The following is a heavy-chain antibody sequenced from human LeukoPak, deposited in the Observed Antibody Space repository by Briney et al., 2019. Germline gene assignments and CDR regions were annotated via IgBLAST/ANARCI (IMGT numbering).Heavy chain of an antibody. Sequence: GGSLRLSCAASGFTFDDYGTSWVRQAPGKGLEWVSAISGSGGSTYYADSVKGRFTISRDNSKNTLYLQMNSLRAEDTAVYYCAKEAQWLVTYGGSYWGQGTLVTVSS. D-gene: IGHD6-19*01. J-gene: IGHJ4*02. CDR2: ISGSGGST. CDR3: AKEAQWLVTYGGSY. CDR1: GFTFDDYG. V-gene: IGHV3-23*01.